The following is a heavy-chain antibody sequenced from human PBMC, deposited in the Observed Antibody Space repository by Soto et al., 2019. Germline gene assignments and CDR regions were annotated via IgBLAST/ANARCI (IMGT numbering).Heavy chain of an antibody. D-gene: IGHD2-2*01. CDR1: GYSFTSYW. J-gene: IGHJ4*02. CDR2: IYPGDSDT. Sequence: GESLKISCKGSGYSFTSYWIGWVRQMPGKGLEWMGIIYPGDSDTRYSPSFQGQVTISADKSISTAYLQWSSLKASDTAMYYCARQGRDCSSTSCYAGDHFDYWGQGTLVTVSS. V-gene: IGHV5-51*01. CDR3: ARQGRDCSSTSCYAGDHFDY.